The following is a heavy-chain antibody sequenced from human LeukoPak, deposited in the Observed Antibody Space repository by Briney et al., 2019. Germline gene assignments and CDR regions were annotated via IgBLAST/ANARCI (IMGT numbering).Heavy chain of an antibody. D-gene: IGHD4-17*01. J-gene: IGHJ4*02. Sequence: ASVNVSCKASGYTFTSYYMHWVRQAPGQGLEWMGIINPSGGSTSYAQKFQGRVTMTRDTSTSTVYMELSSLRSEDTAVYYCARGFGYGDYVRPWSFDYWGQGTLVTVSS. CDR1: GYTFTSYY. CDR2: INPSGGST. V-gene: IGHV1-46*01. CDR3: ARGFGYGDYVRPWSFDY.